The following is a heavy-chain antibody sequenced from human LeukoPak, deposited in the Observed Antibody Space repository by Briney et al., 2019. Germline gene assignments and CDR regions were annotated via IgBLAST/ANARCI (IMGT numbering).Heavy chain of an antibody. Sequence: GGSLRLSCAASGFTFSSYAMSWVRQAPGKGLEWVANIKEDGTETYYVDSVKGRFTISRDNAKNSLYLQMNSLRVEDTAVYYCAKEGRSLQTYWGQGTLVTVSS. V-gene: IGHV3-7*03. J-gene: IGHJ4*02. CDR1: GFTFSSYA. CDR3: AKEGRSLQTY. D-gene: IGHD5-24*01. CDR2: IKEDGTET.